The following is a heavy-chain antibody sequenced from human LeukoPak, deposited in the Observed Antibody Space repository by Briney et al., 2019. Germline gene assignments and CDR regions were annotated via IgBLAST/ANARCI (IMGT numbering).Heavy chain of an antibody. J-gene: IGHJ3*02. D-gene: IGHD3-3*01. CDR1: GGSISSSSYY. Sequence: SETLSLTCTVSGGSISSSSYYWGWIRQPPGKGLEWIGSIYYSGSTYYNPSLKSRVTISVDTSKNQFSLKLSSVTAADTAVYYCARGVSDYAFDIWGQGTMVTVSS. CDR2: IYYSGST. CDR3: ARGVSDYAFDI. V-gene: IGHV4-39*07.